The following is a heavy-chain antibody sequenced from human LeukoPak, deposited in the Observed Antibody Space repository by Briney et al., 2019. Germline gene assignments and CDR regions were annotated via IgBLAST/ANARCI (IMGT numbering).Heavy chain of an antibody. Sequence: PGGSLRLSCEASGFTFGNYAMHWVRQAPGRRLEWVAVISFDGNQEYYPDSVKGRFTISRDNSKNTLYLQMNGLKTEDTAVYYCAREGSIVARTDYWGQGALVIVSS. CDR3: AREGSIVARTDY. CDR1: GFTFGNYA. V-gene: IGHV3-30-3*01. CDR2: ISFDGNQE. D-gene: IGHD3-16*02. J-gene: IGHJ4*02.